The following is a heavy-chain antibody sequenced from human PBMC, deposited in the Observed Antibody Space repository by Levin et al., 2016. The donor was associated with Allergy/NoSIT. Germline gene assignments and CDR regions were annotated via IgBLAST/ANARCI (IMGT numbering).Heavy chain of an antibody. Sequence: SETLSLTCSVSGGSIRTDYWSWVRHPPGKGLEWIGNIYPSGSTKYNPSLKSRITISVDTSKNQISLRLSSVTAADTAVYYCARDTGPLVPSTMRAFDIWGQGTMVTVSS. CDR1: GGSIRTDY. CDR3: ARDTGPLVPSTMRAFDI. V-gene: IGHV4-4*08. CDR2: IYPSGST. D-gene: IGHD2-2*01. J-gene: IGHJ3*02.